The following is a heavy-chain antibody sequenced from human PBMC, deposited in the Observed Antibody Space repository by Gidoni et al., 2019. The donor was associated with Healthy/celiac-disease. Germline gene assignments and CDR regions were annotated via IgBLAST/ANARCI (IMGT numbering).Heavy chain of an antibody. CDR1: GYTFTSYD. D-gene: IGHD6-25*01. CDR3: ARGRRPFTENNWFDP. J-gene: IGHJ5*02. CDR2: MNPNSGNT. V-gene: IGHV1-8*01. Sequence: VQLVQSGAEVKKPGASVKVSCKASGYTFTSYDSNGVRQATGQGLEWMGWMNPNSGNTVYAQKFQGRGTMTRNTSISTAYIELSSLRSDDTAVYYCARGRRPFTENNWFDPWGQGTLVTVSS.